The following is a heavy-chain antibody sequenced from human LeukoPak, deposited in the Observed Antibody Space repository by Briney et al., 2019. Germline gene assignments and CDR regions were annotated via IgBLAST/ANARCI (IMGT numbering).Heavy chain of an antibody. Sequence: PGGSLRLSCVASGFTVINNDMTWVRQPPGKGLEWVSVLYNDGNTKYADSVQGRFTISRDNSKNTLYLEMNSLSPDDTAVYYCARGVEPLAANTLAYWGQGTLVTVSS. V-gene: IGHV3-53*01. CDR2: LYNDGNT. D-gene: IGHD1-14*01. CDR1: GFTVINND. J-gene: IGHJ4*02. CDR3: ARGVEPLAANTLAY.